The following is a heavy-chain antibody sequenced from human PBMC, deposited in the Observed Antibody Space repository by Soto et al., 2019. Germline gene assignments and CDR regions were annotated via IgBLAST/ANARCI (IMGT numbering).Heavy chain of an antibody. CDR1: GGTFSSYA. D-gene: IGHD5-18*01. Sequence: VSCKASGGTFSSYAISWVRQAPGQGLEWMGGIIPIFGTANYAQKFQGRVTITADESTSTAYMELSSLRSEDTAVYYCARTTWIQLWLHYYYYGMDVWGQGTTVTVSS. J-gene: IGHJ6*02. V-gene: IGHV1-69*01. CDR3: ARTTWIQLWLHYYYYGMDV. CDR2: IIPIFGTA.